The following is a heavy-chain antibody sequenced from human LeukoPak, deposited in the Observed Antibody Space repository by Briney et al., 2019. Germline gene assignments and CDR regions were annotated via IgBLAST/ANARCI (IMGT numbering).Heavy chain of an antibody. Sequence: GASVKVSCKASGYTFTGYYIHWVRQAPGQGLEWMGRINPNNGGTNYAQKFQGRVTMTRDMSMSTAYMELSRLRPVDTAVYYCAEEDNSSGYRPFDIWGQGTMVTVPS. V-gene: IGHV1-2*06. D-gene: IGHD3-22*01. J-gene: IGHJ3*02. CDR3: AEEDNSSGYRPFDI. CDR1: GYTFTGYY. CDR2: INPNNGGT.